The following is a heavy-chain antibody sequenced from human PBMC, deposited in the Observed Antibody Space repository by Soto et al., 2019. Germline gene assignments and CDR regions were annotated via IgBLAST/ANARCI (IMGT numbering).Heavy chain of an antibody. V-gene: IGHV1-58*01. CDR3: AALYYYDSWSSGL. Sequence: QVQLVQSGPEVKKPGTSVKVSCKASGFTFTNSAVQWVRQARGQRLELIGWIVVGSGNTNYAQEFQETGTITRDMSTNTAYMELSSLRSEDTAVYYCAALYYYDSWSSGLWGKGTLVTVSS. CDR2: IVVGSGNT. J-gene: IGHJ4*02. CDR1: GFTFTNSA. D-gene: IGHD3-10*01.